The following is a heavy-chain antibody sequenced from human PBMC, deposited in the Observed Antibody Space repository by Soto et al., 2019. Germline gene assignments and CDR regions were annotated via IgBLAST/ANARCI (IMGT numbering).Heavy chain of an antibody. Sequence: EVQLLESGGGLVQPGGTLRLSCAALFTFSSYAMSWVRQAPGRGLEWLSGISGSGASIFYADSVRGRFTISRDNSENTLYLQMNTLRAEDTAVYYCAKGPTIHGSGVDAFAIWAQGTMVTVS. J-gene: IGHJ3*02. CDR1: FTFSSYA. D-gene: IGHD6-19*01. CDR2: ISGSGASI. CDR3: AKGPTIHGSGVDAFAI. V-gene: IGHV3-23*01.